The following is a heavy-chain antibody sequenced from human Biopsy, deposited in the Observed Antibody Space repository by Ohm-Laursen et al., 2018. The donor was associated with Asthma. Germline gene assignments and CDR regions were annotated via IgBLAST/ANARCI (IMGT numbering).Heavy chain of an antibody. CDR2: IYYSGST. CDR3: ARVTRITIFGVGGIQDY. CDR1: GGSVSSGSYY. Sequence: SDTLSLTCLVSGGSVSSGSYYWSWIRQPPGKGLEWIGYIYYSGSTNYNPSLKSRVTISVDTSKNQFSLKLSSVTAADTAVYYCARVTRITIFGVGGIQDYWGQGTLVTVSS. D-gene: IGHD3-3*01. V-gene: IGHV4-61*01. J-gene: IGHJ4*02.